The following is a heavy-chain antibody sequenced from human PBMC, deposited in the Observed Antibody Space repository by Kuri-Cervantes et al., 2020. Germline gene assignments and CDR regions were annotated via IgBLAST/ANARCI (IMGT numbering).Heavy chain of an antibody. CDR3: VKGLSNYYDSSGPGDY. J-gene: IGHJ4*02. D-gene: IGHD3-22*01. V-gene: IGHV3-9*01. CDR2: ISWNSGSI. Sequence: SLKISCAASGFTFDDYAMHWVRQAPVKGLEWVSGISWNSGSIGYADSVEGRFTISRDNARNSLYLEMNSLRPEDTALYYCVKGLSNYYDSSGPGDYWGQGTLVTVSS. CDR1: GFTFDDYA.